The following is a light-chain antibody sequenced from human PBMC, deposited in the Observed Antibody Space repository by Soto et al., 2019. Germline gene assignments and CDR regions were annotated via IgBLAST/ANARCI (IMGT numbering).Light chain of an antibody. CDR2: DVS. J-gene: IGLJ1*01. V-gene: IGLV2-14*01. CDR3: SSYTSSSTLV. Sequence: VLTQPASMSGSPGQSITISCTGTSSDVGDYNYVSWYQQHPGKAPKVMIYDVSNRPSGVSNRFSGSKSGNTASLTISGLQAEDEADYYCSSYTSSSTLVFGTGTKVTVL. CDR1: SSDVGDYNY.